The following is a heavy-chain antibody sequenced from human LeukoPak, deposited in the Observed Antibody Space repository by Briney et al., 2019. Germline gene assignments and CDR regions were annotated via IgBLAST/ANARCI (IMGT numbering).Heavy chain of an antibody. CDR1: GFSFSTYS. Sequence: GGSLRLSCVVSGFSFSTYSLNWIRQAPGKGLEWVSYISSSGNIIYYADSVKGRFTVSRDNAQNSLYLQMNGLGAEDTAVYYCARDRLAGQQLDFDYWGQGTLVTVSS. CDR2: ISSSGNII. D-gene: IGHD6-13*01. V-gene: IGHV3-48*04. J-gene: IGHJ4*02. CDR3: ARDRLAGQQLDFDY.